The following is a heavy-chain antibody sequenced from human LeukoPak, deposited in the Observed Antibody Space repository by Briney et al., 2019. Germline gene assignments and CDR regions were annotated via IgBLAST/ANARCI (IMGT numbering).Heavy chain of an antibody. CDR1: GFTFSSYA. V-gene: IGHV3-30-3*01. CDR2: ISYDGSNK. CDR3: ARAPGFKSFGGY. D-gene: IGHD3-10*01. Sequence: PGGSLRLSCAASGFTFSSYAMHWVRQAPGKGLEWVAVISYDGSNKYYADSVKGRFTISRDNSKNTLYLQMNSLRAEDTAVYYCARAPGFKSFGGYWGQGTLVTVSS. J-gene: IGHJ4*02.